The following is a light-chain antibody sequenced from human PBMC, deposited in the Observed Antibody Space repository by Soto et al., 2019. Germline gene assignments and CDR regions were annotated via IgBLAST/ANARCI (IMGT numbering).Light chain of an antibody. CDR2: EVS. V-gene: IGLV2-14*01. J-gene: IGLJ3*02. CDR1: SSDVGGYNY. Sequence: QSVLTQPASVSGSPGQSITIYCTGTSSDVGGYNYVSWYQQHPGKAPKRMIYEVSNRPSGVSNRFSGSKSGNTASLTISGLQTEDEAAYYCSSFRSRAYRTSCVFGGGTKVTVL. CDR3: SSFRSRAYRTSCV.